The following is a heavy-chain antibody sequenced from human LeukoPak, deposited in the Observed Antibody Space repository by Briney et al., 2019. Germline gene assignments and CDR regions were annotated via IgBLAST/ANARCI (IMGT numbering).Heavy chain of an antibody. CDR1: GFTVSSNY. Sequence: GGSLRLSCAASGFTVSSNYMSWVRQAPGKGLEWVADIKKDGSKKNEVDSLEGRFTISRDNAKNSLFLQINSLRVEDTAVYYCARGPPYGTRSDYLDYWGQGTLVTVSS. D-gene: IGHD3-10*01. V-gene: IGHV3-7*01. CDR2: IKKDGSKK. J-gene: IGHJ4*02. CDR3: ARGPPYGTRSDYLDY.